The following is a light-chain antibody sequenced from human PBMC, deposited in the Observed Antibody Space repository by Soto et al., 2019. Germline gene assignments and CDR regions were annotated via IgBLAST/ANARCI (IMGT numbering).Light chain of an antibody. CDR3: QQYNNWPPIT. CDR2: DAS. Sequence: IVLTQSPGTLSLSPGERATLPCRAIQSVSSSYLAWYQQKPGQAPRLLIYDASKRATGIPARFSGSGSGTEFTLTIISLQSEDFAVYYCQQYNNWPPITFGQGTRLEIK. J-gene: IGKJ5*01. CDR1: QSVSSSY. V-gene: IGKV3D-15*01.